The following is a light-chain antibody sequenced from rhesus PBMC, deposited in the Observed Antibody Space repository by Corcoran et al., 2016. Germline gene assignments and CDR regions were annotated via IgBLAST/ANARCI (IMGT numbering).Light chain of an antibody. Sequence: DIQMTQSPSSLSASVGDTVTITCRASQSISSWLDWYQQKPGRAPKLLIYKAFSLQSGVPSRFSGSGSGTDFTLPISSLQPEDFATYYCLQYSSSPYRFGQGTKVEIK. CDR1: QSISSW. V-gene: IGKV1-22*01. CDR3: LQYSSSPYR. CDR2: KAF. J-gene: IGKJ2*01.